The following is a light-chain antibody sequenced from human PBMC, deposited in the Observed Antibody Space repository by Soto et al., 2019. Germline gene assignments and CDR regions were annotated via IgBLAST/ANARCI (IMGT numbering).Light chain of an antibody. Sequence: EIVMTQSPASLSVSPGERATLSCRASQNINTNLAWYQHKPGQAPRLLIHSTSTRATGVPARFSGSGSGTEFTLTIYRLQSEDVAVYYCQQYDSWLTFGGGTKVEIE. CDR1: QNINTN. J-gene: IGKJ4*01. V-gene: IGKV3-15*01. CDR3: QQYDSWLT. CDR2: STS.